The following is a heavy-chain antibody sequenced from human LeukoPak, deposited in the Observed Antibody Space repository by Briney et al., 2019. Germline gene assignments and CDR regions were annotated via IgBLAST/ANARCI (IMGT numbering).Heavy chain of an antibody. D-gene: IGHD3-3*01. CDR2: INPSDGGT. CDR3: ARGGGITIFGVGSRYYYYYMDV. Sequence: ASVKVSCKASGYAFSSYYMHWVRQAPGQGLEWMGIINPSDGGTNYAQKFQGRVTVTRDMSTSTVYMELSSLKSEDTAVYYCARGGGITIFGVGSRYYYYYMDVWGKGTTVTVSS. CDR1: GYAFSSYY. V-gene: IGHV1-46*01. J-gene: IGHJ6*03.